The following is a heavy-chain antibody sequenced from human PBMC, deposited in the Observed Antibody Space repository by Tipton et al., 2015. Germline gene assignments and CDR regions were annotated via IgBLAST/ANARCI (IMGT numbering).Heavy chain of an antibody. CDR2: IQYSGST. Sequence: TLSLTCSVSSDSISKYYWSWIRQPPGKELEWIGYIQYSGSTNYNPSLKSRVTISVDTSKTQFSLKVNSVTAADTAVYYCARGHKNGDSPWDYWGQGTLVTVSS. CDR3: ARGHKNGDSPWDY. D-gene: IGHD4-17*01. V-gene: IGHV4-59*12. CDR1: SDSISKYY. J-gene: IGHJ4*02.